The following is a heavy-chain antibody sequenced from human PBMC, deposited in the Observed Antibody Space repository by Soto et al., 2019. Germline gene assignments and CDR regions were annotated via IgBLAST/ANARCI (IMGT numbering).Heavy chain of an antibody. CDR3: ATGVLWFGEPNKDSYYYYYGMDV. CDR2: FDPEDGET. V-gene: IGHV1-24*01. D-gene: IGHD3-10*01. Sequence: ASVKVSCKVSGYTLTELSMHWVRQAPGKGLEWMGGFDPEDGETIYAQKFQGRVTMSEDTSTDTAYMELSSLRSEDTAVYYCATGVLWFGEPNKDSYYYYYGMDVWGQGTTVTVSS. J-gene: IGHJ6*02. CDR1: GYTLTELS.